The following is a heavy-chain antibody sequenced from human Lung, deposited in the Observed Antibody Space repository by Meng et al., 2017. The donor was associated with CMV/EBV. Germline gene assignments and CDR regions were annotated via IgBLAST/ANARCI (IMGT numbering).Heavy chain of an antibody. CDR3: ARDPGGYCRNTNCPRWFDH. D-gene: IGHD2-2*01. Sequence: LRLSCTVSGGSISSGDYYWSWIRQHPGKGLEWIGYIYYSGNTYYSPSLKSRVTVSVDTSKNQFSLKLSSVTAADTAVYYCARDPGGYCRNTNCPRWFDHWGQGTLVTVSS. CDR1: GGSISSGDYY. CDR2: IYYSGNT. J-gene: IGHJ5*02. V-gene: IGHV4-31*03.